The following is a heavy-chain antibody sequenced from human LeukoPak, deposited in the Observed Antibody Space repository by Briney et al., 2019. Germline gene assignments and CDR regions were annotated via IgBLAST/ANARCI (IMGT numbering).Heavy chain of an antibody. CDR1: GFTFSSYS. J-gene: IGHJ5*02. V-gene: IGHV3-48*04. Sequence: GGSLRLSCAASGFTFSSYSMNWVRQAPGKGLEWVSYISSSSSTIYYADSVKGRFTISRDNAKNSLYLQMNSLRAEDTAVYYCARDGSLGYCSSTSCYHNWFDPWGQGTLVTVSS. D-gene: IGHD2-2*01. CDR3: ARDGSLGYCSSTSCYHNWFDP. CDR2: ISSSSSTI.